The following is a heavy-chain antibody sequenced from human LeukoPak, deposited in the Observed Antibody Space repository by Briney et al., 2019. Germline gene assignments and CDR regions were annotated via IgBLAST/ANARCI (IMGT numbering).Heavy chain of an antibody. D-gene: IGHD4-17*01. CDR2: IKQDEREK. V-gene: IGHV3-7*01. Sequence: GGSLRLSCAASGSTFSNYWMTSVRQAPGKGLEWVANIKQDEREKSYADSVKGRFTVSRDNAKNSLYRQMSSLRAEDTAVYYCAREGQGYGDGTGYFDRWGRGTLVTVSS. CDR1: GSTFSNYW. J-gene: IGHJ2*01. CDR3: AREGQGYGDGTGYFDR.